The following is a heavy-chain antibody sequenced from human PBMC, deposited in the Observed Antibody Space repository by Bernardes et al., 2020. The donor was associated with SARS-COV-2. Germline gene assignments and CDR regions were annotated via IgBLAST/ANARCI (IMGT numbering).Heavy chain of an antibody. J-gene: IGHJ4*02. CDR1: GFPVIANN. CDR3: ARVHGGGY. D-gene: IGHD3-16*01. V-gene: IGHV3-66*01. CDR2: MYRDGGT. Sequence: GGSLRLSCAASGFPVIANNMIWVRQAPGKGLEWVSVMYRDGGTRYADSVKDRFIISKDNSKNTLYLQMNSLRGEDTAIYYCARVHGGGYWGQGTLVTVSS.